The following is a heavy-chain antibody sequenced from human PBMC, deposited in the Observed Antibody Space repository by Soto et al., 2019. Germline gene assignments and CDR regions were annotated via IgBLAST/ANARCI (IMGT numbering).Heavy chain of an antibody. J-gene: IGHJ4*02. CDR2: INQDGTAK. CDR1: GFTFGTHW. V-gene: IGHV3-7*04. Sequence: EVQLVESGGGLVQPGGSLRLSCAVSGFTFGTHWMSWVRQAPGKGPEWVANINQDGTAKSYVDSVKGRFTISRDNAKNSLYLQMHSRRVEDTAVYYCASDYGLGGQGSVVTVSS. D-gene: IGHD4-17*01. CDR3: ASDYGL.